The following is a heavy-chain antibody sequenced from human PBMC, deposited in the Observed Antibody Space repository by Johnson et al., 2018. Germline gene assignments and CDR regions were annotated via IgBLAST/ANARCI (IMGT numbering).Heavy chain of an antibody. CDR2: IYYSGST. D-gene: IGHD5-18*01. J-gene: IGHJ6*03. CDR3: ARSGYSYGSPDYYYYMDV. CDR1: GGSISSYY. V-gene: IGHV4-59*01. Sequence: QVQLQQCGAGLLKPSETXSLTCTVSGGSISSYYWSWIRQPPGKGLEWIGYIYYSGSTNYKPSPQSRVSISVDTSKNQYSLKLSSVTAADTAVYYWARSGYSYGSPDYYYYMDVWGKGTTVTVSS.